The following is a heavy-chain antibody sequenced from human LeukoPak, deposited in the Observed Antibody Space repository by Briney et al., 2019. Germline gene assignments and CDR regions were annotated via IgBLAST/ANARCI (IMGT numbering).Heavy chain of an antibody. D-gene: IGHD3-22*01. Sequence: RASVKVSCKASGYTFTSYGISWVRQAPGQGLEWMGWISAYNGNTNYAQKLQGRVTMTTDTSTSTAYMELRSLRSDDTAVYYCARALKMYYYDSSGYSDFDYWGQGTLVTVSS. CDR2: ISAYNGNT. J-gene: IGHJ4*02. V-gene: IGHV1-18*01. CDR3: ARALKMYYYDSSGYSDFDY. CDR1: GYTFTSYG.